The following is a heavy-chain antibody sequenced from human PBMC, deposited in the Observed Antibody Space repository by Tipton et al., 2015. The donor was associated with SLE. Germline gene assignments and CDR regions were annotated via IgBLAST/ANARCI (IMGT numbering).Heavy chain of an antibody. CDR3: ARHQIGDAFDL. J-gene: IGHJ3*01. Sequence: TLSLTCTVSGGSISSYYWSWIRQPPGKGLEWIGYIYYSGSTNYSPSPKSRVTISVDTSKNQFSLKLTSVTAADTAIYYCARHQIGDAFDLWGQGTVVTVSS. CDR2: IYYSGST. V-gene: IGHV4-59*08. CDR1: GGSISSYY.